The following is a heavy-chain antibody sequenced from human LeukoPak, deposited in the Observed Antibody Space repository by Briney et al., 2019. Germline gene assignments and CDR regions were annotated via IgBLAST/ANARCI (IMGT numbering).Heavy chain of an antibody. J-gene: IGHJ4*02. CDR2: ISGSGGST. CDR1: GFTFSGYA. Sequence: GGSLRLSCAASGFTFSGYAMSWVRHAPGKGLEWVSAISGSGGSTYYADSVKGRFTISRDNSKNTLYLQMNSLRAEDTAVYYCAKDHYGDYEGYFDYWGQGTLVTVSS. CDR3: AKDHYGDYEGYFDY. D-gene: IGHD4-17*01. V-gene: IGHV3-23*01.